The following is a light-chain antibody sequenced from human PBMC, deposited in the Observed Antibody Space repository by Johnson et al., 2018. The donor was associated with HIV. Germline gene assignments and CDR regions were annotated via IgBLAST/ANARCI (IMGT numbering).Light chain of an antibody. CDR2: DNN. J-gene: IGLJ1*01. CDR3: GTWDSSLSVFYV. CDR1: SSNIGNNY. Sequence: QSVLTQPPSVSAAPGQKVTISCSGSSSNIGNNYVSWYQQFPGTAPKLLIYDNNKRPSGIPDRFSGSKSGTSATLGITGLQTGDEAEYYCGTWDSSLSVFYVFGPGTKVTVL. V-gene: IGLV1-51*01.